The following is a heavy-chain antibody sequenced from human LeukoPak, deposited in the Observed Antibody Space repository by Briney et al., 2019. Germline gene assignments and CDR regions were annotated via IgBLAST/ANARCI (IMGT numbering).Heavy chain of an antibody. Sequence: PSETLSLTCAVYGGSFSGYYWSWIRQPPGKGLEWIGEINHSGSTNYNPSLKSRVTISVDTSKNQFSLKLSSVTAADTAVYYCARPGSGWYQGGDYFDYWGQGTLVTVSS. CDR3: ARPGSGWYQGGDYFDY. V-gene: IGHV4-34*01. CDR2: INHSGST. CDR1: GGSFSGYY. J-gene: IGHJ4*02. D-gene: IGHD6-19*01.